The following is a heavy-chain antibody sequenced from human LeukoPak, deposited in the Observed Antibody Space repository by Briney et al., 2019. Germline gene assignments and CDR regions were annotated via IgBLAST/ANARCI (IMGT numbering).Heavy chain of an antibody. D-gene: IGHD6-13*01. V-gene: IGHV3-30*04. CDR1: GFTFSSYA. CDR2: ISYDGSNK. CDR3: ARGLRKGIAAAVVY. J-gene: IGHJ4*02. Sequence: GRSLRLSCAASGFTFSSYAMHWVRQAPGKGLEWVAVISYDGSNKYYADSVKGRFTISRDNSKNTLYLQMNSLRAEDTAVYYRARGLRKGIAAAVVYWGQGTLVTVSS.